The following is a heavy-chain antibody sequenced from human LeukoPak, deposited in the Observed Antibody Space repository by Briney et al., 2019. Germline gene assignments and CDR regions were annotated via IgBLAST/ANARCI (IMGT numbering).Heavy chain of an antibody. CDR1: GFTFSSYG. D-gene: IGHD3-10*01. V-gene: IGHV3-30*02. CDR2: IRYDGSNK. CDR3: AKDARGDYYYYMDV. J-gene: IGHJ6*03. Sequence: GPSLRLSCAASGFTFSSYGMHSVRQAPGKGLEWVAFIRYDGSNKYYADSVKGRFTISRDNSKNTLYLQMNSLRAEDTAVYYCAKDARGDYYYYMDVWGKGTTVTVSS.